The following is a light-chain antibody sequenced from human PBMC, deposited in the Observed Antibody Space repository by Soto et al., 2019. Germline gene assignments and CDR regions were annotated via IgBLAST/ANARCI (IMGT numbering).Light chain of an antibody. CDR2: DAS. CDR3: KQYSSYWT. J-gene: IGKJ1*01. Sequence: DIQMNQAPSSLSASVGDRVTLTHRAIQSISSWLAWYQQKPGKAPKFLIYDASNLESGVPSRFSGSGSGTEFTLTISSLQPDDFATYYRKQYSSYWTFGQGTKVDIK. V-gene: IGKV1-5*01. CDR1: QSISSW.